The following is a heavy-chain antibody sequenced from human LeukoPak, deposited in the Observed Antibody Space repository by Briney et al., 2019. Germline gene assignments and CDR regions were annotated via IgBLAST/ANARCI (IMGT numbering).Heavy chain of an antibody. D-gene: IGHD2-2*01. CDR2: ISSNGGST. Sequence: PGGSLRLSCSASGFTSSSYAMHWVRQAPGKGLEYVSAISSNGGSTYYADSVKGRFTISRDNSKNTLYLQMSSLRAEDTAVYYCVAHCSSTSCKENWGQGTLVTVSS. J-gene: IGHJ4*02. CDR3: VAHCSSTSCKEN. CDR1: GFTSSSYA. V-gene: IGHV3-64D*06.